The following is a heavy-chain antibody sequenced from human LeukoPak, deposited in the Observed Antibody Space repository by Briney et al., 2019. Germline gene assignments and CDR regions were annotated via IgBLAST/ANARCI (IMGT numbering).Heavy chain of an antibody. V-gene: IGHV1-69*13. CDR2: IIPIFGTA. J-gene: IGHJ3*02. CDR1: GYTFTSYG. CDR3: AGTVPGHDAFDI. Sequence: GASVKVSCKASGYTFTSYGISWVRQAPGQGLEWMGGIIPIFGTANYAQKFQGRVTITADESTSTAYMELSSLRSEDTAVYYCAGTVPGHDAFDIWGQGTMVTVSS. D-gene: IGHD3/OR15-3a*01.